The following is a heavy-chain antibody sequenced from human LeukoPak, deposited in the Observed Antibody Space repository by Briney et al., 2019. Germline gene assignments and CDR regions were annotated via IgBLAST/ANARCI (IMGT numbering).Heavy chain of an antibody. CDR2: ISAYNGHT. Sequence: PPASVKVSCKASGYTFTSYGISWVRQAPGQGLEWMGWISAYNGHTKYAQKLQGRVTMTTDTSTSTAYMELRSLRSDDTAVYYCARDPPRIVVVVAATNYYGMDVWGQGTTVTVSS. D-gene: IGHD2-15*01. CDR3: ARDPPRIVVVVAATNYYGMDV. V-gene: IGHV1-18*04. CDR1: GYTFTSYG. J-gene: IGHJ6*02.